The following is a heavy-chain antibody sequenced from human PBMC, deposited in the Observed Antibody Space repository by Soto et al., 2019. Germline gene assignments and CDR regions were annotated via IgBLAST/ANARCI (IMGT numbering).Heavy chain of an antibody. CDR2: VYYSGST. CDR1: GGSVSSSSYY. D-gene: IGHD3-9*01. CDR3: GRLEGLATISYYFDY. Sequence: QLQLQESGPGLVKPSETLSLTCTVSGGSVSSSSYYWGWVRQPPGKGLERIGSVYYSGSTYSNPSLESRVTISVDKSKNQFSLKLMSLSAADTAVYYCGRLEGLATISYYFDYWGQGALVTVSS. J-gene: IGHJ4*02. V-gene: IGHV4-39*01.